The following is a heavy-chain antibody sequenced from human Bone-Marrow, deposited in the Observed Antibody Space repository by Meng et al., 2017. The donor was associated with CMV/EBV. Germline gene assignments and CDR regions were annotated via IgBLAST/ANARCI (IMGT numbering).Heavy chain of an antibody. CDR2: IQKGGSLK. V-gene: IGHV3-30*02. Sequence: GESLKISCAASGFTFSSYEMNWVRQAPGKGLEWVSFIQKGGSLKVCTDSVKGRFTISRDDSRNTLFLQMNSLTAEDTAVYYCAIDPKLAYWGQETLVTVSS. J-gene: IGHJ4*02. CDR3: AIDPKLAY. CDR1: GFTFSSYE.